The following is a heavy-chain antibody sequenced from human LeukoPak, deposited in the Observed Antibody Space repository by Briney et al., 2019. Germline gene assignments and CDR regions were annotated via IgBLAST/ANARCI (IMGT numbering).Heavy chain of an antibody. CDR1: GFTFSSYA. V-gene: IGHV3-23*01. Sequence: GASLRLSCAASGFTFSSYAMSWVRQAPGKGLEWVSAISGSGGSTYYADSVKGRFTISRDNSKNTLYLQMNSPRAEDTAVYYCAKLGYCSSTSCQGNWFDPWGQGTLVTVSS. CDR3: AKLGYCSSTSCQGNWFDP. CDR2: ISGSGGST. J-gene: IGHJ5*02. D-gene: IGHD2-2*01.